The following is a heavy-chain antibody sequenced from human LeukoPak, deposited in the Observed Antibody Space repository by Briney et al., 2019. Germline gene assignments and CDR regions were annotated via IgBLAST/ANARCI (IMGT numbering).Heavy chain of an antibody. Sequence: GGSLRLSCTASGFTFGDYAMSWVRQAPGKGLEWVGFIRSKAYGGTTEYAASVKGRFTISRDDSKSIAYLQMNSLKTEDTAVYYCTRARSYYDSSGYATEYFQHWGQGTLVTVSS. J-gene: IGHJ1*01. CDR3: TRARSYYDSSGYATEYFQH. V-gene: IGHV3-49*04. D-gene: IGHD3-22*01. CDR1: GFTFGDYA. CDR2: IRSKAYGGTT.